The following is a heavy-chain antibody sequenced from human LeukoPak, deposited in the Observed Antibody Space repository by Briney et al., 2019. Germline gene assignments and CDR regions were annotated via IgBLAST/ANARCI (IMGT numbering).Heavy chain of an antibody. J-gene: IGHJ4*02. V-gene: IGHV3-7*01. CDR1: GFTFSSYA. CDR2: IKQDGREK. CDR3: ARVEDYDILTGFDY. D-gene: IGHD3-9*01. Sequence: GGSLRLSCAASGFTFSSYAMSWVRQAPGKGLEWVANIKQDGREKYYVDSVKGRFTISRDNAKNSLYLQMNSLRAEDTAVYYCARVEDYDILTGFDYWGQGTLVTVSS.